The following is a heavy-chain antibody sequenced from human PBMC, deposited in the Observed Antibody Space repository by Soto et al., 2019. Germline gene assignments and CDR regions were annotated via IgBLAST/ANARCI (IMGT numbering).Heavy chain of an antibody. CDR3: ARAYTTSCPGP. Sequence: ASVKVSCKASGYTFTNYYMHWVRQAPGQGLEWMGMINPTGGSTTYAQKFQGRVSMTRDTSANTVYMELSGLRSEDTAVYYRARAYTTSCPGPWGQGTLVTVSS. V-gene: IGHV1-46*01. D-gene: IGHD2-2*02. CDR2: INPTGGST. J-gene: IGHJ5*02. CDR1: GYTFTNYY.